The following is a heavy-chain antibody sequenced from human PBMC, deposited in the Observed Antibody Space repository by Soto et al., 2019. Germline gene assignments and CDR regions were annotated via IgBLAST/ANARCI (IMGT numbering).Heavy chain of an antibody. D-gene: IGHD2-2*01. CDR1: GFTFTSSA. V-gene: IGHV1-58*01. J-gene: IGHJ6*02. Sequence: ASVKVSCKTSGFTFTSSAVQWVRQARGQRLEWIGWIVVGSAYTNYAEKFQDRVTITRDMSTSTAYMELTSLRSDDTAVYYCAAEILLVPRAYNHYEMYFWGQGTAVTVSS. CDR3: AAEILLVPRAYNHYEMYF. CDR2: IVVGSAYT.